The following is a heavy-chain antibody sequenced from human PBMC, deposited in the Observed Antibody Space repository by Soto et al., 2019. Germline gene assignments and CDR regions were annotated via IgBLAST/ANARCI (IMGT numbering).Heavy chain of an antibody. V-gene: IGHV1-69*12. J-gene: IGHJ6*02. Sequence: QVQLVQSGAEVKKPGSSVKVSCKASGGTFSSYAISWVRQAPGQGLEWMGGIIPIFGTANYAQKFQGRVTITAAESSSTAYMELSSLRSEDAAVYYCAKPSAPRHYYYGIDVWCQGTTVTVSS. CDR2: IIPIFGTA. CDR3: AKPSAPRHYYYGIDV. CDR1: GGTFSSYA.